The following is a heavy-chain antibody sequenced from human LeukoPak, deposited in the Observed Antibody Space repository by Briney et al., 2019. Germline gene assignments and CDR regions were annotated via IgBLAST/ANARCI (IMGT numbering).Heavy chain of an antibody. CDR1: GGSISSYY. D-gene: IGHD4-17*01. CDR3: ARDYGDYASYWYFDL. CDR2: IYTSGST. Sequence: SETLSLTCTVSGGSISSYYWSWIRQPAGKGLEWIGRIYTSGSTNYNPSLKSRVTMSVDASKNQFSLKLSSVTAADTAVYYCARDYGDYASYWYFDLWGRGTLVTVSS. J-gene: IGHJ2*01. V-gene: IGHV4-4*07.